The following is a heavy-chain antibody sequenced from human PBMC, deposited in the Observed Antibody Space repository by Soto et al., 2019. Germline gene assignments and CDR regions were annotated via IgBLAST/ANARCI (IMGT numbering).Heavy chain of an antibody. CDR2: IDPSDSYT. CDR1: GYSFTSYW. V-gene: IGHV5-10-1*01. J-gene: IGHJ6*02. D-gene: IGHD3-10*01. Sequence: PGESLKISCKGSGYSFTSYWIGWVRQMPGKGLEWMGRIDPSDSYTNYSPSFQGHVTISADKSISTAYLQWSSLKASDTAMYYCARSLTAELLWFGELPLDYYYGMDVWGQGTTVTVSS. CDR3: ARSLTAELLWFGELPLDYYYGMDV.